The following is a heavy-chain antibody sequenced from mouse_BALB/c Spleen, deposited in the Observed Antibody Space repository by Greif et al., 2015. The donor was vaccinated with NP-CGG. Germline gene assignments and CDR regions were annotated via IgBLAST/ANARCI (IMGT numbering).Heavy chain of an antibody. CDR2: INPSNGGT. CDR3: TMPDGNYYAMDY. V-gene: IGHV1S16*01. D-gene: IGHD2-1*01. Sequence: VQLQQSGAELVKPGASVKLSCKASGYTFTSYWMHWMKLRPGQGFEWIGEINPSNGGTNYSEKFKRKATLTVDKSSSTAYMQLSSLTSEDSAVYYCTMPDGNYYAMDYWGQGTSVTVSS. CDR1: GYTFTSYW. J-gene: IGHJ4*01.